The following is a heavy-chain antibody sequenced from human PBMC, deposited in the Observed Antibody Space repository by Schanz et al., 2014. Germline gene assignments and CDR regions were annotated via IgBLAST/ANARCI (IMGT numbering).Heavy chain of an antibody. CDR2: ISWNSGTI. CDR3: ARNRGSGGQNWYFDL. Sequence: EVQLVDSGGGLVQPGGSLRLSCAASGFSVGNKYMNWVRQAPGKGLLWVSVISWNSGTIGYADSVKGRFTISRDNTKNSLFLQLNSLRADDTAVYYCARNRGSGGQNWYFDLWGRGTLVTVSS. CDR1: GFSVGNKY. D-gene: IGHD1-26*01. V-gene: IGHV3-48*04. J-gene: IGHJ2*01.